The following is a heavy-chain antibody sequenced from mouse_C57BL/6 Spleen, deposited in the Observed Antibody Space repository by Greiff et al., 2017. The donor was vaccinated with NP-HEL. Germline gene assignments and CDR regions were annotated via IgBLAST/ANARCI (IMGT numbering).Heavy chain of an antibody. J-gene: IGHJ2*01. Sequence: QVQLQQPGAELVKPGASVKLSCKASGYTFTSYWMQWVKQRPGQGLEWIGEIDPSDSYTNYNQKFKGKATLTVDTSSSTAYMQLSSLTSEDSAVYYCARWSGTGRTNYAMDYWGQGTTLTVSS. V-gene: IGHV1-50*01. D-gene: IGHD5-5*01. CDR2: IDPSDSYT. CDR3: ARWSGTGRTNYAMDY. CDR1: GYTFTSYW.